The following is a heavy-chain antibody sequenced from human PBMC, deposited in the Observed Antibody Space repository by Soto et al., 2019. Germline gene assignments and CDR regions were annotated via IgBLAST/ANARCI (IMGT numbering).Heavy chain of an antibody. D-gene: IGHD6-13*01. CDR2: IYISGST. V-gene: IGHV4-61*02. Sequence: SETLSLTCTVSGDSMSSGAYYWNWIRQPAGKGLEWIGRIYISGSTNYNPSLKSRVTMSVDTSKNQFSLKLSSVTAADTAVYYCARDNQQPEEYYYGLDVWGQGTTVTVSS. J-gene: IGHJ6*02. CDR1: GDSMSSGAYY. CDR3: ARDNQQPEEYYYGLDV.